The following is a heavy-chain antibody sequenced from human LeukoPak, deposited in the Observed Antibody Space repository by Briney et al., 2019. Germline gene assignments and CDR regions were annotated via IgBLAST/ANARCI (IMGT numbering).Heavy chain of an antibody. J-gene: IGHJ4*02. Sequence: GESLKISCMGSGYSFSNYWIGWVRQMPGKGLEWMGIIYPDESNIRYSPSFQGQVTISVDKSISTAYLQWSSLKASDTAIYYCARRGDRSGYYYDYWGQGTLVTVSS. CDR2: IYPDESNI. CDR1: GYSFSNYW. D-gene: IGHD3-22*01. V-gene: IGHV5-51*01. CDR3: ARRGDRSGYYYDY.